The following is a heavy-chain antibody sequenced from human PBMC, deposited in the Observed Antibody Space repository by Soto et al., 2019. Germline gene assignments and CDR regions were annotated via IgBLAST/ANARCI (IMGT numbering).Heavy chain of an antibody. V-gene: IGHV1-69*12. CDR1: GGTFSSYA. CDR2: IIPIFGTA. Sequence: QVQLVQSGAEVKKPGSSVKVSCKASGGTFSSYAISWVRQAPGQGLEWMGGIIPIFGTANYAQKFQGRVTIXAXVSTSTAYMELSSLRSEDTAVYYCARERAAAGMFDYWGQGTLVTVSS. CDR3: ARERAAAGMFDY. J-gene: IGHJ4*02. D-gene: IGHD6-13*01.